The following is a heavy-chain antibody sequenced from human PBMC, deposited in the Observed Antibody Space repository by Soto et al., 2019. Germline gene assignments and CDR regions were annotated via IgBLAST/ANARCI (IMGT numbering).Heavy chain of an antibody. V-gene: IGHV4-31*03. CDR1: GGSISSGGYY. D-gene: IGHD6-13*01. CDR3: ASGSCSWSNYYYYYMDV. J-gene: IGHJ6*03. CDR2: IYYSGST. Sequence: SETLSLTCTVSGGSISSGGYYWSWIRQHPGKGLEWIGYIYYSGSTYYNPSLKSRVTISVDTSKNQFSLKLSSVTAADTAVYYCASGSCSWSNYYYYYMDVSGKGTTVTVS.